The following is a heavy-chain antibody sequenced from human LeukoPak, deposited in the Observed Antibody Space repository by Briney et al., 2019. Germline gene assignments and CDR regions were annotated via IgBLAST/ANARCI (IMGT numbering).Heavy chain of an antibody. J-gene: IGHJ4*02. CDR3: ARLVPEKFFEWDPEGYFDY. CDR1: GEPFSGYY. V-gene: IGHV4-34*01. D-gene: IGHD3-3*01. CDR2: INRDGRT. Sequence: SETLSLTCAVSGEPFSGYYWTWIRQSPGKGLEWIGQINRDGRTKYKPSLKSRVTMSIDTSKNHFSLNLTLVTAADTAVYYCARLVPEKFFEWDPEGYFDYWGRGTLVTVSS.